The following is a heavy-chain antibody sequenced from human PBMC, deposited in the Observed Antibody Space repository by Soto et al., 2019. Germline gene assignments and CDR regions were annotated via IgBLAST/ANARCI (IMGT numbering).Heavy chain of an antibody. Sequence: EVQLVESGGGLVQPGGSLRLSCAASGFTLSSYSMNWVRQAPGKGLEWVSYISGSGTTIYYADSVKGRFTISRDNAKNSLYLQMNSLRDEDTAVYYCARDGSGSWGWFDPWGQGTLVTVSS. CDR2: ISGSGTTI. V-gene: IGHV3-48*02. CDR1: GFTLSSYS. CDR3: ARDGSGSWGWFDP. J-gene: IGHJ5*02. D-gene: IGHD3-10*01.